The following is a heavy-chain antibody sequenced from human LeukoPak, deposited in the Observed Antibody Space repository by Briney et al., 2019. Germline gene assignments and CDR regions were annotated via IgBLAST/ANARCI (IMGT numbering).Heavy chain of an antibody. J-gene: IGHJ4*02. Sequence: GGSLRLSCAASGFAFSTYWMKWVRQVPGRGLEWVASIKDDGSANYYVDSVKGRFTISRDNAKNSLYLRMNSLRVEDTAVYYCARQKSGVAVAGPGDHWGQGTLVTVSS. CDR2: IKDDGSAN. D-gene: IGHD6-19*01. CDR3: ARQKSGVAVAGPGDH. V-gene: IGHV3-7*01. CDR1: GFAFSTYW.